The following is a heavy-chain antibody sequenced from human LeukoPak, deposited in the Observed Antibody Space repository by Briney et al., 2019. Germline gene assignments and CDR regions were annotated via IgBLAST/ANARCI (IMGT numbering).Heavy chain of an antibody. D-gene: IGHD5-18*01. CDR2: ISSSGSTI. Sequence: PGGSLRLSCAASGFTFSDYYMSWIRQAPGKGLEWVSYISSSGSTIYYADSVKGRFTISRDNAKNSLYLQMNSLRAEDTAVYYCARVIGGYSYGGLGPIYYYYGMDVWGQGTTVTVSS. J-gene: IGHJ6*02. CDR1: GFTFSDYY. CDR3: ARVIGGYSYGGLGPIYYYYGMDV. V-gene: IGHV3-11*01.